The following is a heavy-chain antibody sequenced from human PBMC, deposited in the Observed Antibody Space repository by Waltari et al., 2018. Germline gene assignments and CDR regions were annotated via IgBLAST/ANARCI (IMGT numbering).Heavy chain of an antibody. J-gene: IGHJ4*02. D-gene: IGHD3-9*01. CDR1: GFTFSSYW. Sequence: EVQLVESGGGLVQPGGSLRLSCVASGFTFSSYWMHWVRQAPGKGLVWVSRINNDGTRTRCGDSVKGRFTISRDNAKNTLYLQMNSLRAEDTAVYYCTRAGYYRFDYWGQGTLATVSS. CDR3: TRAGYYRFDY. CDR2: INNDGTRT. V-gene: IGHV3-74*01.